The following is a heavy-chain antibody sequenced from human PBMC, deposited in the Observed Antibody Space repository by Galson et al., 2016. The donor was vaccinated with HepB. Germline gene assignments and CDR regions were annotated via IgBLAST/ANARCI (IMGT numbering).Heavy chain of an antibody. CDR3: AKGRSLSAAVSIWFDP. Sequence: SLRLSCAASGFTFYNYAMSWVRQAPGKGLEWVSSISGSGGSPYYADSVKGRFTVSRDNSKNTLYLQMNDLRPEDTAVYYCAKGRSLSAAVSIWFDPWGQGTLVTVSS. CDR1: GFTFYNYA. J-gene: IGHJ5*02. V-gene: IGHV3-23*01. CDR2: ISGSGGSP. D-gene: IGHD6-13*01.